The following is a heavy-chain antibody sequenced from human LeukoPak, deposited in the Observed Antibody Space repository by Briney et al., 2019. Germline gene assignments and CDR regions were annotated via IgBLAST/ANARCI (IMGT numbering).Heavy chain of an antibody. CDR1: GFTFSSFG. D-gene: IGHD2-2*01. Sequence: PGGPLRLSCEASGFTFSSFGMTWVRQAPGKGPEWVSVISSSAGSTYYADSVKGRFTISRDNSKNTLYLQMNSLRAEDTAVYYCAKGRDSTSCYDNWGQGTLVTVSS. CDR3: AKGRDSTSCYDN. CDR2: ISSSAGST. V-gene: IGHV3-23*01. J-gene: IGHJ4*02.